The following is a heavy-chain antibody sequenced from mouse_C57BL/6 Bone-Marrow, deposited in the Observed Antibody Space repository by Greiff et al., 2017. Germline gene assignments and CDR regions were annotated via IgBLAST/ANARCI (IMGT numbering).Heavy chain of an antibody. CDR1: GFTFSDYG. CDR3: AALYYYGSSRYGYFDD. V-gene: IGHV5-17*01. D-gene: IGHD1-1*01. J-gene: IGHJ1*03. Sequence: EVNVVESGGGLVKPGGSLKLSCAASGFTFSDYGMHWVRQAPEKGLEWVAYISSGSSTIYYADTVKGRFTISRANAKNTLFLQMTSLRSEDTAMYYCAALYYYGSSRYGYFDDWGTGTTVTVSA. CDR2: ISSGSSTI.